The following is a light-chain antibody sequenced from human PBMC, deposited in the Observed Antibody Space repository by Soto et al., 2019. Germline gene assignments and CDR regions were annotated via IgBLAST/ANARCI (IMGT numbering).Light chain of an antibody. CDR3: QQRSNWSSYT. CDR2: DAS. Sequence: EIVLTQSPATLSLSPGERATLSCRASQSVSSYLAWYQQKPGQAPRLLIYDASNRATGIPAMFSGSGSGTDFTLTISSLEPEDFAVYYCQQRSNWSSYTFGQGTKLEIK. V-gene: IGKV3-11*01. J-gene: IGKJ2*01. CDR1: QSVSSY.